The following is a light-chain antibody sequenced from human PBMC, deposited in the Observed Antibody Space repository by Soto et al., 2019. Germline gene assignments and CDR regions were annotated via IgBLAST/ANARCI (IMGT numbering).Light chain of an antibody. CDR1: SGSVSTSYY. CDR2: STN. V-gene: IGLV8-61*01. J-gene: IGLJ3*02. CDR3: ALYMGSGIWV. Sequence: QTVVTQEPSFSVSPGRTVTLTCGLSSGSVSTSYYPSWYQQTPGQAPRTLIYSTNNRSSGVPDRFSGSILGNKAALTITGAQADDEADYYCALYMGSGIWVFGGGTKLTVL.